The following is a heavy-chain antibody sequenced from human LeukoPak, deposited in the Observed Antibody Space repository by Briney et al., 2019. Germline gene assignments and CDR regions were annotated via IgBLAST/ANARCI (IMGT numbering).Heavy chain of an antibody. CDR1: GFTFSSYW. CDR2: IKQDGSEK. J-gene: IGHJ4*02. CDR3: ARDLQLWLQSYFDY. Sequence: GGSLRPSCAASGFTFSSYWMSWVRQAPGKGLEWVANIKQDGSEKYYVDSVRGRFTISRDNAKNSLYLQMNSLRAEDTAVYYCARDLQLWLQSYFDYWGQGTLVTVSS. D-gene: IGHD5-18*01. V-gene: IGHV3-7*03.